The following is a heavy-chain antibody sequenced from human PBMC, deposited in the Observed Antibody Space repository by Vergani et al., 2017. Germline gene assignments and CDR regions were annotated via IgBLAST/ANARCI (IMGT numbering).Heavy chain of an antibody. Sequence: QLQLQESGPGLVKPSETLSLTCTVSGGSISSSSYYWGWIRQPPGKGLEWIGSIYYSGSTNYNPSLKSRVTISVDTSKNQFSLKLSSVTAADTAVYYCARHMSTAMVPGYFDYWGQGTLVTVSS. V-gene: IGHV4-39*01. CDR2: IYYSGST. D-gene: IGHD5-18*01. J-gene: IGHJ4*02. CDR1: GGSISSSSYY. CDR3: ARHMSTAMVPGYFDY.